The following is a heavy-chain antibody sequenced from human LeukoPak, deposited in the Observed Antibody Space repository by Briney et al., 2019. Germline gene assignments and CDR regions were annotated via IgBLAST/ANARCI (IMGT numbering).Heavy chain of an antibody. V-gene: IGHV4-34*01. CDR3: ARVDIVATTRVGIDY. CDR1: GGSFSGYY. Sequence: SETLSLTCAVYGGSFSGYYWSWIRQPPGKGLEWIGEINHSGSTNYNPSLKSRVTISVDTSKNQFSLKLSSVTAADTAVYYCARVDIVATTRVGIDYWGQGTLVTVSS. D-gene: IGHD5-12*01. J-gene: IGHJ4*02. CDR2: INHSGST.